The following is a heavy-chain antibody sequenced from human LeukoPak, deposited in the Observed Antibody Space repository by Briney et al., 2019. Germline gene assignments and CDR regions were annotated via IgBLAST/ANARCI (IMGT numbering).Heavy chain of an antibody. CDR1: GGIFNGYY. V-gene: IGHV4-34*01. CDR3: ARDICGYNYGCFDS. D-gene: IGHD5-18*01. CDR2: INRSGTT. Sequence: SETLSLTCAVYGGIFNGYYWSWIRQPPGKGLEWIGEINRSGTTNYNPTLKSRVTISVDTSKNQFSLNLRSVTAADTAVYYCARDICGYNYGCFDSWGQGTLVTVSS. J-gene: IGHJ4*02.